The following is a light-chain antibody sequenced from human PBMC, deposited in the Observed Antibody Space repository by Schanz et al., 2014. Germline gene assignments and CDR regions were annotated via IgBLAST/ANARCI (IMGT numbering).Light chain of an antibody. J-gene: IGKJ3*01. CDR1: QSVGSN. CDR2: AAS. Sequence: EIVMTQSPATLSVSPGERVTLSCRASQSVGSNLGWDQQKPGQAPRLLIQAASTRTTGIPARFSGSGSGTEFTLTISSLQSEDFAVYYCQQYNDWPFTFGPGTKVDI. V-gene: IGKV3-15*01. CDR3: QQYNDWPFT.